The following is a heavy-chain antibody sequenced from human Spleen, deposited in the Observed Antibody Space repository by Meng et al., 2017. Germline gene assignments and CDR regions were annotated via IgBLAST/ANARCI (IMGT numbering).Heavy chain of an antibody. D-gene: IGHD2/OR15-2a*01. CDR2: INPGDSET. CDR3: AGLIYGAYFFDS. V-gene: IGHV5-51*01. CDR1: GYTFTTFW. J-gene: IGHJ4*02. Sequence: GESLKISCKASGYTFTTFWIAWVRQMPGKALEWVGIINPGDSETRYTPSVQDQITISADKSISTAYLQWSSLEATDTAIYYCAGLIYGAYFFDSWGQGTLVTVSS.